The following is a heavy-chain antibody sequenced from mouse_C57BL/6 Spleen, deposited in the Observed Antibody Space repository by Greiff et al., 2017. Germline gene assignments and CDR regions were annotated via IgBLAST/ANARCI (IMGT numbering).Heavy chain of an antibody. CDR2: IGNKANGYTT. CDR3: ARYGNYARDY. J-gene: IGHJ4*01. V-gene: IGHV7-3*01. Sequence: EVKLVESGGGLVQPGGSLSLSCAASGFTFTDYYMSWVRQPPGKALEWLGFIGNKANGYTTEYSASVKGRFTISRDNSQSILYLQMNALRAEDSATYYCARYGNYARDYWGQGTSVTVSS. CDR1: GFTFTDYY.